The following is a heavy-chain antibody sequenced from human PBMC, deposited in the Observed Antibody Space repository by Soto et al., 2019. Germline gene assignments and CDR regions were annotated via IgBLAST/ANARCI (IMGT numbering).Heavy chain of an antibody. J-gene: IGHJ6*02. CDR2: ISYDGSNK. V-gene: IGHV3-30*18. D-gene: IGHD3-16*02. CDR3: AKDQIVIEAPPHYYYGSDV. Sequence: QVQLVESGGVVVQPGRSLRLYCAASGFTFSIYGMPWVRQAPGKGLEWAAVISYDGSNKYYADAVKGRFTISRDNSKNPLYLQMNSLKAEDTAVYYCAKDQIVIEAPPHYYYGSDVWGQGTTVTVSS. CDR1: GFTFSIYG.